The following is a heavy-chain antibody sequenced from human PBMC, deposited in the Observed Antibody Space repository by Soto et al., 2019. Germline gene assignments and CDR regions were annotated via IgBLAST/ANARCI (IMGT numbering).Heavy chain of an antibody. J-gene: IGHJ4*02. CDR1: GGGNLRDYR. CDR2: IIPKLGSA. Sequence: GASVKVSCKASGGGNLRDYRTTWVRRAPGQGLEWMGGIIPKLGSANYAQNFQGRVTITADTSTSTVYMELSSLRSEDTAVYYCARGCGYYYVCYFDYWGQGTLVTVSS. V-gene: IGHV1-69*10. CDR3: ARGCGYYYVCYFDY. D-gene: IGHD3-22*01.